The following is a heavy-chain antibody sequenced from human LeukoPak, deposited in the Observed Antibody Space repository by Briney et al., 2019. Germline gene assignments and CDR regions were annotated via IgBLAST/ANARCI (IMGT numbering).Heavy chain of an antibody. J-gene: IGHJ4*02. D-gene: IGHD3-10*01. CDR3: VRCHGSGNTPLN. V-gene: IGHV4-31*03. Sequence: SQTLSLTCTVSGGSISSGGYYWNWIRQHPGKGLEWIGYIYYSGSTHYNPSLQSRVTISVDTSENQFALKLSSVTAADTAVYYCVRCHGSGNTPLNWGQGTLVTVSS. CDR2: IYYSGST. CDR1: GGSISSGGYY.